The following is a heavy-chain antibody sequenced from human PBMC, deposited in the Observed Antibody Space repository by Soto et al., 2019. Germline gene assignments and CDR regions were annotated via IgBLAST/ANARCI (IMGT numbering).Heavy chain of an antibody. D-gene: IGHD3-10*01. J-gene: IGHJ4*02. CDR1: GYSITSDYY. CDR2: IYSGST. Sequence: SETLSLTCAVSGYSITSDYYWGWIRQPPGKGLEWIGSIYSGSTYYNPSLKSRVTISVDTSKNQFSLSLTSVTAADTAMYYCAKKGYYPSGKINLFDSWGQGTLVTVSS. V-gene: IGHV4-38-2*01. CDR3: AKKGYYPSGKINLFDS.